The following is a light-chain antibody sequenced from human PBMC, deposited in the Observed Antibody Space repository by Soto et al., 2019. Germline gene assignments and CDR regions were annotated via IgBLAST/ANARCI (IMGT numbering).Light chain of an antibody. Sequence: QSVLTQPASASGSAGQSIAISCTGTSSDVGGYNYVSWHQQHPGKAPKLLLSEVSKRPSGVSDRFSGSKSGNTASLTISGLQTQDEADYYCSSFTSAYTFVFGTGTKVTVL. CDR3: SSFTSAYTFV. V-gene: IGLV2-14*01. CDR1: SSDVGGYNY. CDR2: EVS. J-gene: IGLJ1*01.